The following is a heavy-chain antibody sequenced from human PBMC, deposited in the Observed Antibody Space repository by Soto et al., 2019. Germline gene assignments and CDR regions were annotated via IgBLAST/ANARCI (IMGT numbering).Heavy chain of an antibody. CDR1: GFTFSSYA. CDR2: ISGSGGST. J-gene: IGHJ4*02. CDR3: AYSSTPFDY. D-gene: IGHD6-13*01. V-gene: IGHV3-23*01. Sequence: EVQLLESGGGLVQPGGSLRLSCAASGFTFSSYAMSWVRQAPGKGLEWVSAISGSGGSTYYADSVKDRFTISRDNSKNTLYLPMNSLIAEDTAVYYCAYSSTPFDYWGQGTLVTVSS.